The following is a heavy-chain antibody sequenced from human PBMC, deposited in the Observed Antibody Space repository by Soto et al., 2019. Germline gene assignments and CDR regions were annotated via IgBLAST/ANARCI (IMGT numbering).Heavy chain of an antibody. J-gene: IGHJ4*02. CDR1: GGSISSTNW. Sequence: PSETLSLTCAVSGGSISSTNWWTWVRQTPGKGLEWIGEIHHSGNTNYKSSLKSRVTMSVDKSKNQFSLKLNSVTAADLAVYYCARYGYDSRRYHFDYWGQGTLVTVSS. D-gene: IGHD6-19*01. V-gene: IGHV4-4*02. CDR3: ARYGYDSRRYHFDY. CDR2: IHHSGNT.